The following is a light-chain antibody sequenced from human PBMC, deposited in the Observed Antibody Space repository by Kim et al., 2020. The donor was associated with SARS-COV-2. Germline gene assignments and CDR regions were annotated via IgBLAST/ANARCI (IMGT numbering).Light chain of an antibody. J-gene: IGLJ3*02. CDR3: CSYAGTWV. CDR1: SRTVGGYEY. CDR2: DVN. V-gene: IGLV2-11*01. Sequence: PGQSVTISGTGTSRTVGGYEYVSWYQHHPGKAPKVMIYDVNKRPSGVPGRFSGSKSGNTASLTISGLQVEDEADYHCCSYAGTWVFGGGTQLTVL.